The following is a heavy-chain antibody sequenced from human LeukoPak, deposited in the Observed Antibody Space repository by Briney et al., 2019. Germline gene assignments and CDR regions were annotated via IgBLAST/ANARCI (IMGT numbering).Heavy chain of an antibody. D-gene: IGHD2-8*01. J-gene: IGHJ3*02. CDR1: GGSISSGSYY. CDR2: IYHSGST. V-gene: IGHV4-30-2*01. CDR3: ATTNVAFDI. Sequence: SQTLSLTCTVSGGSISSGSYYWSWIRQPPGKGLEWIGYIYHSGSTYYNPSLKSRVTISVDRSKNQFSLKLSSVTAADTAVYYCATTNVAFDIWGQGTMVTVSS.